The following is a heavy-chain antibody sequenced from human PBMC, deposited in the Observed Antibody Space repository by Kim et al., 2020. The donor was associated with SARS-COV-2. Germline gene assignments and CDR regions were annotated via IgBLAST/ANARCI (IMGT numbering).Heavy chain of an antibody. J-gene: IGHJ1*01. CDR3: ASESSSCADGFCS. Sequence: GGSLRLSCVASGFTFSDYYMSWIRQTPGKGLEWISYIATSSSHTYYIDSVKGRFTVSRDNAKNSLYLQMNSLRAEDTAVYYCASESSSCADGFCSRGQG. CDR2: IATSSSHT. CDR1: GFTFSDYY. D-gene: IGHD6-13*01. V-gene: IGHV3-11*05.